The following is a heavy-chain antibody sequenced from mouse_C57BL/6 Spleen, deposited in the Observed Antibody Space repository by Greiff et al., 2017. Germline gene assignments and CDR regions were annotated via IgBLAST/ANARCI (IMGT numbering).Heavy chain of an antibody. D-gene: IGHD1-1*01. CDR2: IDPENGDI. V-gene: IGHV14-4*01. Sequence: VQLQQSGAELVRPGASVKLSCTASGFNIKDDYMHWVKQRPEQGLEWIGWIDPENGDIEYASKFQGKATIAADTSSNTAYLQLSSLTSEDTAVYYCTTDYGNYAMDYWGQGTSVTVSS. CDR3: TTDYGNYAMDY. CDR1: GFNIKDDY. J-gene: IGHJ4*01.